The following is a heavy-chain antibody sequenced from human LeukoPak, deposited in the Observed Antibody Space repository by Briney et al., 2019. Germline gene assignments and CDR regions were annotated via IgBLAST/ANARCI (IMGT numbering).Heavy chain of an antibody. CDR2: IYTSGST. CDR1: GGSFSGYY. D-gene: IGHD3-10*01. Sequence: SETLSLTCAVYGGSFSGYYWSWIRQPAGKGLEWIGRIYTSGSTNYNPSLKSRVTISVDTSKNQFSLKLSSVTAADTAVYYCARGEGYYYGSGSKPFDYWGQGTLVTVSS. V-gene: IGHV4-59*10. CDR3: ARGEGYYYGSGSKPFDY. J-gene: IGHJ4*02.